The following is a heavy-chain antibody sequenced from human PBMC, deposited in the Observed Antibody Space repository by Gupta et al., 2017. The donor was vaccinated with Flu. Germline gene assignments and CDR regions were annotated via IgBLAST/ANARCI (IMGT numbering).Heavy chain of an antibody. CDR2: IKQDGSEK. J-gene: IGHJ1*01. Sequence: WVRQAPGKGLEWVANIKQDGSEKYYVDSAKGRFTISRDNAKNSLYLKMNSLRAEETAVYYCARGGYCSSSSGYRVLFFQHGGQGTMVTVSS. D-gene: IGHD2-2*01. V-gene: IGHV3-7*04. CDR3: ARGGYCSSSSGYRVLFFQH.